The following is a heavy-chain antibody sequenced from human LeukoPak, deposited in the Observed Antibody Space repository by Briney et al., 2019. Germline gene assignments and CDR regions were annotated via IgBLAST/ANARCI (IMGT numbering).Heavy chain of an antibody. Sequence: SETLSLTCAVYGGSFSGYYWSWVRQPPGKGLEWIGEINHIGSTNYNPPLKSRVTISVDTSKTQFSLKLSSVTAADTAVYYCARRMEYWGQGTLVTVSS. CDR2: INHIGST. J-gene: IGHJ4*02. CDR1: GGSFSGYY. D-gene: IGHD3-3*01. V-gene: IGHV4-34*01. CDR3: ARRMEY.